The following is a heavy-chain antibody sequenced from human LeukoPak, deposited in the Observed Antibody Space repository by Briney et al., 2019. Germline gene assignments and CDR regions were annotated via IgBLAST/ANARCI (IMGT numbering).Heavy chain of an antibody. CDR3: TTFYHEYSPY. CDR2: IKSNADGGTP. Sequence: GGSLRLSCAASGFSFMNAWMIWVRQAPGKGLEWVGRIKSNADGGTPDYAAPARGRFTISRDDSKNTLYLQMNSLKTEDTAVYYCTTFYHEYSPYWGRGTLITVSS. CDR1: GFSFMNAW. J-gene: IGHJ4*02. D-gene: IGHD2/OR15-2a*01. V-gene: IGHV3-15*01.